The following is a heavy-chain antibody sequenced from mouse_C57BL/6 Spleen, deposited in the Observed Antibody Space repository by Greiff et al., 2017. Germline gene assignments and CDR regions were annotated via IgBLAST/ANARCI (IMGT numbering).Heavy chain of an antibody. CDR1: GFTFSDYG. D-gene: IGHD2-3*01. J-gene: IGHJ2*01. V-gene: IGHV5-17*01. CDR2: ISSGSSTI. CDR3: ARSLIYDGYYGYFDY. Sequence: EVQLQESGGGLVKPGGSLKLSCAASGFTFSDYGMHWVRQAPEQGLEWVAYISSGSSTIYYADTVKGRFTISRDNAENTLFLQMTSLRSEDTAMYYCARSLIYDGYYGYFDYWGQGTTLTFSS.